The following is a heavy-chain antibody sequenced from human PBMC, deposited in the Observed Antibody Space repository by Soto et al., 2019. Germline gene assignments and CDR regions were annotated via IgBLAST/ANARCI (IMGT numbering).Heavy chain of an antibody. V-gene: IGHV3-21*01. CDR2: ISSSSSYI. CDR3: ARGAGDYDSSGYYWANY. J-gene: IGHJ4*02. CDR1: GFTFSSYS. Sequence: EVQLVESGGGLVKPGGSLRLSCAASGFTFSSYSMNWVRQAPGKGLEWVSSISSSSSYIYYADSVKGRFTISRDNAKNSLYLQRNSLRAEDTAVYYCARGAGDYDSSGYYWANYWGQGTLVTVSS. D-gene: IGHD3-22*01.